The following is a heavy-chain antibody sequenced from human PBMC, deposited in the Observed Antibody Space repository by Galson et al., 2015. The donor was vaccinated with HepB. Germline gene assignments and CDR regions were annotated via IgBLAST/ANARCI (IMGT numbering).Heavy chain of an antibody. D-gene: IGHD1-26*01. J-gene: IGHJ5*02. V-gene: IGHV1-69*13. CDR3: ARPAYSGSEGSWFDP. Sequence: SVKVSCKASGGTFSTYALNWVRQAPGQGLEWMGGIIPIVHTTKYTQKFQGRITITADGATNTAYMELSGLRSEDTAVYYCARPAYSGSEGSWFDPWGQGTLVIVSS. CDR1: GGTFSTYA. CDR2: IIPIVHTT.